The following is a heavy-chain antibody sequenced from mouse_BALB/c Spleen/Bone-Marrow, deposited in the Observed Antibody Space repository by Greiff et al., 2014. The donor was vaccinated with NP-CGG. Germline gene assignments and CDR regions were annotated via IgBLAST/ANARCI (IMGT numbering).Heavy chain of an antibody. CDR3: TRSGGYYFDY. Sequence: QVQLKESGAELVRPGASVKLSCKASGYTFTSYWINWVKQRPGQGLEWIGNIYPSDSYTNYNQKFKDKATLTVDKFSSTAYMQLSSPTSEDSAVYYCTRSGGYYFDYWGQGTTLTVSS. CDR2: IYPSDSYT. J-gene: IGHJ2*01. CDR1: GYTFTSYW. V-gene: IGHV1-69*02.